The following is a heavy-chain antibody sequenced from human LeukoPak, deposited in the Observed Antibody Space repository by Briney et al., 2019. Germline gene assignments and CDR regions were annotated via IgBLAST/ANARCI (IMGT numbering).Heavy chain of an antibody. CDR1: GLTLSNHW. CDR3: AREYNSGPKQTDAFDI. V-gene: IGHV3-74*01. J-gene: IGHJ3*02. D-gene: IGHD3-22*01. Sequence: RTGGSLRLSCAASGLTLSNHWMHWVRQAPGKGLVWVSRISGDEIWTSYADSVKGRFIISRDNAKDTLYLQMNSLRTEDTAVYYCAREYNSGPKQTDAFDIWGQGTMVTVSS. CDR2: ISGDEIWT.